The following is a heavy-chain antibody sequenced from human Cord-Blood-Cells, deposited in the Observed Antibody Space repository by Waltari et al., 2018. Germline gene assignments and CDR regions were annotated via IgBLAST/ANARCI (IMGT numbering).Heavy chain of an antibody. V-gene: IGHV4-4*07. D-gene: IGHD6-6*01. CDR2: IYTSGST. J-gene: IGHJ4*02. CDR1: GGSISSYY. CDR3: ARDHPGGEAARLFDY. Sequence: QVQLQESGPGLVKPSETLSLTCTVSGGSISSYYWSWIRQPAGKGLEWIGRIYTSGSTNYNPSLKGRVTMSVDTSKNQFSLKLSSVTAADTAVYYCARDHPGGEAARLFDYWGQGTLVTVSS.